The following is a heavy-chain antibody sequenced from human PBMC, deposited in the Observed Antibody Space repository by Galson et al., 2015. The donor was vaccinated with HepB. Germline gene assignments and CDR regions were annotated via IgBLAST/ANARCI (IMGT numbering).Heavy chain of an antibody. Sequence: SLRLSCAASGFTFSSYGMHWVRQAPGKGLEWVSAISGSGGSTYYADSVKGRFTISRDNSKNTLYLQMNSLRAEDTAVYYCAKESYYDILTGYHTGVDYWGQGTLVTVSS. J-gene: IGHJ4*02. CDR1: GFTFSSYG. D-gene: IGHD3-9*01. CDR2: ISGSGGST. CDR3: AKESYYDILTGYHTGVDY. V-gene: IGHV3-23*01.